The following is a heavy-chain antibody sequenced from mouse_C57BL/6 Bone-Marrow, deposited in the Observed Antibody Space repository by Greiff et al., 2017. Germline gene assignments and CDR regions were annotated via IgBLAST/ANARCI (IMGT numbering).Heavy chain of an antibody. Sequence: EVQLVESGGDLVKPGGSLKLSCAASGFTFSSYGMSWVRQTPDKRLEWVATISSGGSYTYYPDSVKGRFTISRDNAKNTLYLQMSSLKSEDTAMYYCARHDGYFWYFDVWGTGTTVTGSS. D-gene: IGHD2-3*01. J-gene: IGHJ1*03. V-gene: IGHV5-6*01. CDR3: ARHDGYFWYFDV. CDR2: ISSGGSYT. CDR1: GFTFSSYG.